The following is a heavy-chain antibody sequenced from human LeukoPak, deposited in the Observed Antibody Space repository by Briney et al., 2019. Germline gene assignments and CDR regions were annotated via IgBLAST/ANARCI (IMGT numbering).Heavy chain of an antibody. CDR3: ARDRGYSGSYPFDY. Sequence: PGGSLRLSCAASGFSFSSYWMSWVRQAPGKGLEWVVNIKQDGSEKYYVDSVKGRFTISRDNAKNSLYLQMNSLRVEDTAVYYCARDRGYSGSYPFDYWGQGTLVTVSS. J-gene: IGHJ4*02. V-gene: IGHV3-7*01. D-gene: IGHD1-26*01. CDR1: GFSFSSYW. CDR2: IKQDGSEK.